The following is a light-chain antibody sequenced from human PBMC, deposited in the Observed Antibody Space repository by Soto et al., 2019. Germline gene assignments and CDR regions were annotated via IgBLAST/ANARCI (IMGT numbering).Light chain of an antibody. Sequence: QSVLTQPGSVSGSPGQSVTISCTGTSSDVGGYNYVSWYQHHPGKAPKLMIYGVSKRPSGVPDRFSGSKSGNTASLTISWLQAEDEAGYYCCSYAGSYTGVFGGGTKLTVL. CDR1: SSDVGGYNY. CDR2: GVS. J-gene: IGLJ3*02. CDR3: CSYAGSYTGV. V-gene: IGLV2-11*01.